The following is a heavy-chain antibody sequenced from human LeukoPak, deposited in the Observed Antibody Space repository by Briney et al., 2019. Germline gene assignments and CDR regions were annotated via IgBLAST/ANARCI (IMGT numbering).Heavy chain of an antibody. CDR1: GGSISSSNW. J-gene: IGHJ6*02. CDR3: ARAQYSSGRYYYYGMDV. CDR2: IYHSGST. V-gene: IGHV4-4*02. D-gene: IGHD6-19*01. Sequence: SGTLSLTCAVSGGSISSSNWWSWVRQPPGKGLEWIGEIYHSGSTNYNPPLKSRVTISVDKSKNQFSLKLSSVTAADTAVYYCARAQYSSGRYYYYGMDVWGQGTTVTVSS.